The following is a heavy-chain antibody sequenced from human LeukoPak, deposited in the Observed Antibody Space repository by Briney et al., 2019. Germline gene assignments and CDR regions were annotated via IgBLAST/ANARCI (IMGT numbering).Heavy chain of an antibody. Sequence: SETLSLTCTVSGGSISSYYWSWIRQPPGKGLEWVGYIYYSGSTNYNPSLKSRVTISVDTSKNQFSLKLSSVTAADTAVYYCATYRRIVGAHPFDYWGQGTLVTVSS. CDR2: IYYSGST. D-gene: IGHD1-26*01. V-gene: IGHV4-59*01. CDR3: ATYRRIVGAHPFDY. CDR1: GGSISSYY. J-gene: IGHJ4*02.